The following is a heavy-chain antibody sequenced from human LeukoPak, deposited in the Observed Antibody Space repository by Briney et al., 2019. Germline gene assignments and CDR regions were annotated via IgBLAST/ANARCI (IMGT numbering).Heavy chain of an antibody. CDR3: ARGMVTRAGYFDL. CDR2: IWYDGSNK. J-gene: IGHJ2*01. Sequence: PGRSLRLSCAASGFTFSSYGMHWVRQAPGKGLEWVAVIWYDGSNKYYADSVKGRFTISRDNSKNTLYLRMNSLRAEDTAVYYCARGMVTRAGYFDLWGRGTLVTVSS. D-gene: IGHD2-21*02. CDR1: GFTFSSYG. V-gene: IGHV3-33*01.